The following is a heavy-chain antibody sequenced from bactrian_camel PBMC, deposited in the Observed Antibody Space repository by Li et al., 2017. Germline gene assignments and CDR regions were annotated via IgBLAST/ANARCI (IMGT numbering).Heavy chain of an antibody. D-gene: IGHD5*01. CDR1: ENIYSRNN. J-gene: IGHJ4*01. CDR3: SVTSNLLFCENDDMRRWGSEIKR. Sequence: HVQLVESGGGSVQAGGSLRLSCAASENIYSRNNMGWFRQPPGKEREGLAVIDFRSGGTLRADSVKGRFTISQDKAKNTVYLQMNSLKPEDTAMYYCSVTSNLLFCENDDMRRWGSEIKRWGQGTQVTVS. CDR2: IDFRSGGT. V-gene: IGHV3S54*01.